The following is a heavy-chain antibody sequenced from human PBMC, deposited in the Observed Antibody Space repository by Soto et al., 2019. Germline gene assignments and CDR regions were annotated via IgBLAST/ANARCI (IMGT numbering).Heavy chain of an antibody. CDR3: ARNDPVEAAALNWFDP. CDR2: INHSGTT. CDR1: GGSFSGYY. V-gene: IGHV4-34*01. J-gene: IGHJ5*02. Sequence: ETLSLTFSVHGGSFSGYYWSWILHPPLKGLEWIGEINHSGTTNYNPSLKSRVTISVDTSKNQFSLKLTSMTYADTAVYYCARNDPVEAAALNWFDPWGQGTLVTVSS. D-gene: IGHD2-2*01.